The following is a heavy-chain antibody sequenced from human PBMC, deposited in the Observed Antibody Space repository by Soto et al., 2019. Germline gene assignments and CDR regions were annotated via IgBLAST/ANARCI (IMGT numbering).Heavy chain of an antibody. CDR1: GDSVSSNSAA. Sequence: PSQTLSLTCAISGDSVSSNSAAWNWIRQSPSRGLEWLGRTYYRSKWYNDYAVSVKSRITINPDTSKNQFSLQLNSVTPEDTAVYYCARVPYRSSWYRGNWYVPWCQGTLVTDSS. V-gene: IGHV6-1*01. CDR3: ARVPYRSSWYRGNWYVP. J-gene: IGHJ5*02. CDR2: TYYRSKWYN. D-gene: IGHD6-13*01.